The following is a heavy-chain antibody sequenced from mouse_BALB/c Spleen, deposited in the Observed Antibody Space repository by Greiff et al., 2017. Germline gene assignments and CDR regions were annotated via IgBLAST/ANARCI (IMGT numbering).Heavy chain of an antibody. Sequence: EVQVVESGGGLVQPGGSRKLSCAASGFTFSSFGMHWVRQAPEKGLEWVAYISSGSSTIYYADTVKGRFTISRDNPKNTLFLQMTSLRSEDTAMYYCARLGGNYGFDYWGQGTTLTVSS. J-gene: IGHJ2*01. CDR1: GFTFSSFG. D-gene: IGHD2-1*01. CDR3: ARLGGNYGFDY. V-gene: IGHV5-17*02. CDR2: ISSGSSTI.